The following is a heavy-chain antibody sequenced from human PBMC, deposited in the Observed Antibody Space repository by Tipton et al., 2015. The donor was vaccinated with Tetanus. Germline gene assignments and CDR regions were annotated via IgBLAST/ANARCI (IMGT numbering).Heavy chain of an antibody. V-gene: IGHV3-7*01. J-gene: IGHJ4*02. D-gene: IGHD4-11*01. CDR3: ARGTVRDY. CDR1: GFTFSSYS. CDR2: IKEDGSEK. Sequence: SLRLSCAASGFTFSSYSMNWVRQAPGKGLEWVANIKEDGSEKYYVDSVKGRITISRDNAKNSVYLQMNSLRVEDTVVYYCARGTVRDYWGQGTLVTVSS.